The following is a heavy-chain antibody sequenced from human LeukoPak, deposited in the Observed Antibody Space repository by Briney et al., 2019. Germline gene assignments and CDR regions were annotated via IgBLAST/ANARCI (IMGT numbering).Heavy chain of an antibody. D-gene: IGHD2-15*01. CDR3: SSIGYCSGGSCYPRYFQH. CDR2: ISGSGGST. Sequence: GGSLRLSCAASGFTFSSYAMSWVRQAPGKGLEWGSAISGSGGSTYYADSVKGRFTISRDNSKNTLDLQMNSLRAEDTAVYYCSSIGYCSGGSCYPRYFQHWGQGTLVTVSS. CDR1: GFTFSSYA. V-gene: IGHV3-23*01. J-gene: IGHJ1*01.